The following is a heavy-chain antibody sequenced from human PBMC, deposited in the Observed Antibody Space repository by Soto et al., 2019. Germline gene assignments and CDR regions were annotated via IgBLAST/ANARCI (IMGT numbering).Heavy chain of an antibody. CDR1: GFTVSSNY. CDR3: AKGSASSRPYYFDY. J-gene: IGHJ4*02. V-gene: IGHV3-66*01. D-gene: IGHD6-6*01. Sequence: PGGSLRLSCAASGFTVSSNYMSWVRQAPGKGLEWVSVIYSGGSTYYADSVKGRFTISRDNSKNTLHLQLNSLRAEDTAIYYCAKGSASSRPYYFDYWGQGTLVTVSS. CDR2: IYSGGST.